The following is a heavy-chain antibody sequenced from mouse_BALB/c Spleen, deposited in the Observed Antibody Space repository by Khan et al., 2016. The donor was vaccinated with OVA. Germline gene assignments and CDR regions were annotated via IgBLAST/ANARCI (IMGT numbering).Heavy chain of an antibody. Sequence: EVELVESGGDLVKPGGSLKLSCAASGFTFSTYGMSWVRQTPDKRLVWVATVSTGGGYTYYPDSVKGRFTISRDNAKNPLYLQMSGLKSEDTAMFYCTRLAYYYDSEGFAYWGQGTLVTVSA. D-gene: IGHD1-1*01. CDR3: TRLAYYYDSEGFAY. CDR2: VSTGGGYT. CDR1: GFTFSTYG. J-gene: IGHJ3*01. V-gene: IGHV5-6*01.